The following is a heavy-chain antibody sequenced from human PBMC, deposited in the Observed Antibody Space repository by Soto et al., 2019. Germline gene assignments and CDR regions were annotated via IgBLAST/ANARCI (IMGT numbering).Heavy chain of an antibody. CDR2: ISGSGGNT. V-gene: IGHV3-23*01. Sequence: GGSLRLSCAASGLTFSTYAMSWVRQAPGKGLEWVSAISGSGGNTYYTDSVKGRFTISRDNSKNTLYLQMNSLRVEDTAVYFCAVRKTGSFFDYWGQGTLVTVSS. CDR1: GLTFSTYA. D-gene: IGHD1-26*01. J-gene: IGHJ4*02. CDR3: AVRKTGSFFDY.